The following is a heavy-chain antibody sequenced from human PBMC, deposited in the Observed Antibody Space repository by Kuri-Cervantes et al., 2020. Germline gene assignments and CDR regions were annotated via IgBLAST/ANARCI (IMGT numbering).Heavy chain of an antibody. CDR2: INPSGGST. V-gene: IGHV1-46*01. Sequence: ASVKVSCKASGYTFTSYCMHWVRQAPGQGLEWMGIINPSGGSTSYAQKFQGRVTMTRDTSTSTVYMELSSLRSEDTAVYYCATDQPPRGSYFEYWGQGTLVTVSS. CDR1: GYTFTSYC. D-gene: IGHD1-26*01. CDR3: ATDQPPRGSYFEY. J-gene: IGHJ4*02.